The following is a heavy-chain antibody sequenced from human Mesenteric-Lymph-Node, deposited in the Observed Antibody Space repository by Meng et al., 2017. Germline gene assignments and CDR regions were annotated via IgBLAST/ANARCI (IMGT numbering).Heavy chain of an antibody. D-gene: IGHD4-17*01. CDR1: VGSLDNSDYF. J-gene: IGHJ4*02. CDR3: ARHVYGDSYGF. CDR2: VRYSGTA. V-gene: IGHV4-39*01. Sequence: PQRRESGPGLVKPSETRSLTCTVSVGSLDNSDYFWDWIRPPPGKGLEWIGSVRYSGTAYYNPSLTSRVTISVDTSKNQFSLNLSSLTAADTAVYYCARHVYGDSYGFWGQGTLVTVSS.